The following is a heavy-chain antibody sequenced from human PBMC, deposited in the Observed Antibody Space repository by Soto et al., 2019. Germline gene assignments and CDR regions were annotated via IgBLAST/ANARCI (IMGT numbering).Heavy chain of an antibody. CDR3: ARVKTSGYHNWFDP. J-gene: IGHJ5*02. CDR1: GYTFTSYG. CDR2: ISAYNGNT. Sequence: ASVNVSCKASGYTFTSYGISWVRQAPGQGLEWMGWISAYNGNTNYAQKLQGRVTMTTDTSTSTAYMELRSLRSDDTAVYYCARVKTSGYHNWFDPWGQGTLVTVSS. D-gene: IGHD5-12*01. V-gene: IGHV1-18*01.